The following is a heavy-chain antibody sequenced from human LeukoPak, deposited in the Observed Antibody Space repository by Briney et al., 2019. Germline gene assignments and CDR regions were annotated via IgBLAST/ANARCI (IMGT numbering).Heavy chain of an antibody. CDR1: GGSISSGGYY. J-gene: IGHJ6*02. Sequence: SETLSLTCTVSGGSISSGGYYWSWIRQHPGKGLEWIGYIYYSGSTYYNPSLKSRVTISVDTSKNQFSLKLSSVTAADTAVYYCAREKVGFWSAQYYYGMDVWGQGTTVTVSS. D-gene: IGHD3-3*01. CDR3: AREKVGFWSAQYYYGMDV. CDR2: IYYSGST. V-gene: IGHV4-31*03.